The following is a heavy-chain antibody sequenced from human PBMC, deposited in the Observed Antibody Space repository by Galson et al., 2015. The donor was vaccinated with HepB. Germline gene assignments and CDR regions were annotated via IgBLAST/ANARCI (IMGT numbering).Heavy chain of an antibody. CDR2: IWYDGSIK. J-gene: IGHJ4*02. CDR1: GFTFSTSG. D-gene: IGHD6-13*01. CDR3: ARLSIAGGFES. V-gene: IGHV3-33*08. Sequence: SLRLSCAASGFTFSTSGAHWLRQAPGKGLEWVSVIWYDGSIKYYRDSVRGRFTISRDNTKNTLYLQMNSLRVEDTAVYYCARLSIAGGFESWGQGTLVTVSS.